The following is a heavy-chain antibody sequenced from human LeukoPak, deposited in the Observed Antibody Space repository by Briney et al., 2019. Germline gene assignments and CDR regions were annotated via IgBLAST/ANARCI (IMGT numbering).Heavy chain of an antibody. D-gene: IGHD6-13*01. CDR1: GYSISSGYY. V-gene: IGHV4-38-2*02. J-gene: IGHJ4*02. Sequence: RSSETLSLTCTVSGYSISSGYYWGWIRQPPGKGLEWIGSIYHSGSTYYNPSLKSRVTISVDTSKNQFSLKLSSVTAADTAVYYCARVLQLPIGYSSSWYTSQRSNYFDYWGQGTLVTVSS. CDR2: IYHSGST. CDR3: ARVLQLPIGYSSSWYTSQRSNYFDY.